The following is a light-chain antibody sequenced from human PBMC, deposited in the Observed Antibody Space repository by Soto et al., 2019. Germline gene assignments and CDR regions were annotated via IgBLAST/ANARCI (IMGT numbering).Light chain of an antibody. CDR2: EVS. J-gene: IGLJ1*01. CDR3: CSFVGTDSSFV. V-gene: IGLV2-14*01. CDR1: SSDVGAYNY. Sequence: QSALTQPASVSGSPGQSITISCTGTSSDVGAYNYVSWYQQHPGKAPKLMIYEVSNRPSGVSDRFSGSRSGNTASLTISGLQAEDESDYYCCSFVGTDSSFVFGSGTKLTVL.